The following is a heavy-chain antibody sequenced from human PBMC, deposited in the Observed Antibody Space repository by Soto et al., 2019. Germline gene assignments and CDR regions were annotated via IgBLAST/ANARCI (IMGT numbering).Heavy chain of an antibody. J-gene: IGHJ4*02. D-gene: IGHD5-18*01. V-gene: IGHV1-46*01. CDR1: GYTFTSYY. CDR2: INPSGGST. Sequence: ASVKVSCKASGYTFTSYYMHWVRQAPGQGLEWMGIINPSGGSTSYAQKFQGRVTMTRDTSTSTVYMELSSLRSEDTAVYCCARVNVDTAMAYYFDYWGQGTLVTVSS. CDR3: ARVNVDTAMAYYFDY.